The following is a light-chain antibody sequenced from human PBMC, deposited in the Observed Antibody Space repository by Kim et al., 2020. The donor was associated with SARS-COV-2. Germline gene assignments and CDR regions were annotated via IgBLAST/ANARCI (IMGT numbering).Light chain of an antibody. J-gene: IGKJ2*03. CDR3: QEYGSSPPYS. Sequence: PGGRAPLSCRASQGCGTSYLAWYPQEPGQAPRLLIYWASSRATGIPKKVSGKGSGEDFTLTNSRLEPEDFSVYYFQEYGSSPPYSFGQGTKLEI. CDR2: WAS. CDR1: QGCGTSY. V-gene: IGKV3-20*01.